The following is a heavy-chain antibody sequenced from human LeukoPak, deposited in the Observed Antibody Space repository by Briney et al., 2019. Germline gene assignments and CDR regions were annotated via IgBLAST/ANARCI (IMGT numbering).Heavy chain of an antibody. V-gene: IGHV4-39*01. J-gene: IGHJ4*02. CDR3: AIAGSSAYPIFH. CDR1: GGSISSSSFY. D-gene: IGHD6-19*01. Sequence: PSETLSLTCTVSGGSISSSSFYWGWIRQPPGKGLEWIGSISYSGSTSYNPSLKSRVTISVDTSKNQFSLKLSSATAADTAVYSCAIAGSSAYPIFHWGQGTLVTVSS. CDR2: ISYSGST.